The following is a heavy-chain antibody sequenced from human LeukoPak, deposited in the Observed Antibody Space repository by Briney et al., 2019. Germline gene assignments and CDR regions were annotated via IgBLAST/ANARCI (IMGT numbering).Heavy chain of an antibody. Sequence: GGSLRLSCVASGLTVSNHWMSWVRQAPGKGLEWVANIREERGQEYYVDSVKGRFTISKNSAKNSLYLQTNTLRVEDTAMYYCASLDTAKQPLANHWGQGTLVTVSS. CDR2: IREERGQE. D-gene: IGHD5-18*01. CDR1: GLTVSNHW. J-gene: IGHJ5*02. CDR3: ASLDTAKQPLANH. V-gene: IGHV3-7*03.